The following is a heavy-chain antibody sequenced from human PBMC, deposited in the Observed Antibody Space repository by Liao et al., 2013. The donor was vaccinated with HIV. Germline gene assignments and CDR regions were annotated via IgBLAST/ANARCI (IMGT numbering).Heavy chain of an antibody. V-gene: IGHV4-4*07. D-gene: IGHD3-10*01. Sequence: QVRLQESGPGLVKPSETLSLTCTVSGGSISSYSWSWIRQPAGKGLEWIGRVYTSGSTTHNPSLKSRVTMSVDTSKEFISLRLSSVTAADTAVYYCARGGDVTMVRGVNFDYWGQGTLVTVSA. CDR3: ARGGDVTMVRGVNFDY. J-gene: IGHJ4*02. CDR2: VYTSGST. CDR1: GGSISSYS.